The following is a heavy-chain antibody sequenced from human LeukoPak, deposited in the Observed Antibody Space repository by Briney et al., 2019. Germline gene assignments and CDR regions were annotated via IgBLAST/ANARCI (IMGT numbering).Heavy chain of an antibody. CDR1: GYTFTSYT. Sequence: ASVKVSCKASGYTFTSYTMHWVRQDPGQRLEWMGWINAGNGNTKDSQKFQGRVTITRDTSASTAYMELSSLRSEDTAVYYCARTTAMVTIFDYWGQGTLVTVSS. J-gene: IGHJ4*02. CDR2: INAGNGNT. D-gene: IGHD5-18*01. V-gene: IGHV1-3*01. CDR3: ARTTAMVTIFDY.